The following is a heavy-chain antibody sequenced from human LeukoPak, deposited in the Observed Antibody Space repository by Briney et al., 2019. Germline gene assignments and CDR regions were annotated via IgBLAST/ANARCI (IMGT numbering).Heavy chain of an antibody. J-gene: IGHJ4*02. CDR3: SGYDYEAYYFDY. V-gene: IGHV4-39*01. CDR1: GGSISSSSDY. Sequence: SETLSLTCTVSGGSISSSSDYWGWIRQPPGKGLEWIGSIYYSGSTYYNPSLKSRVTISVDTSKNQFSLKLSSVAAADTAVYYCSGYDYEAYYFDYWGQGTLVTVSS. CDR2: IYYSGST. D-gene: IGHD5-12*01.